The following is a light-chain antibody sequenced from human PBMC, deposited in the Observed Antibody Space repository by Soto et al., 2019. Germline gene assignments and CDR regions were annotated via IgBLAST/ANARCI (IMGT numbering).Light chain of an antibody. CDR2: AAS. CDR3: QQANSFPRT. Sequence: DIQMTQSPSSVSASVGDRVTITCRASQDINKWLAWYQQKPGKAPNLLIYAASSLQSGVPSRFSGSGSGTDFTLTIRSLQPEDSATYYCQQANSFPRTFGQGTKLEI. J-gene: IGKJ2*01. V-gene: IGKV1-12*01. CDR1: QDINKW.